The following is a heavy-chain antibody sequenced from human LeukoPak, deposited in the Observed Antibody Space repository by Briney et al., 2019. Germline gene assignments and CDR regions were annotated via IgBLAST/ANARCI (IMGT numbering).Heavy chain of an antibody. CDR2: IYYSGST. CDR1: GGSISSYY. Sequence: SETLSLTCTVSGGSISSYYWSWIRQPPGKGLEWIGYIYYSGSTNYNPSLKSRVTISVGTSKNQFSLKLSSVTAADTAVYYCASTYSSSWYGGNSHFDYWGQGTLVTVSS. J-gene: IGHJ4*02. CDR3: ASTYSSSWYGGNSHFDY. D-gene: IGHD6-13*01. V-gene: IGHV4-59*01.